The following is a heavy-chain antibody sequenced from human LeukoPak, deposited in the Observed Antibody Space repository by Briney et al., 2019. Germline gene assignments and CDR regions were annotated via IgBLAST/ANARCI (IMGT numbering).Heavy chain of an antibody. J-gene: IGHJ4*02. V-gene: IGHV3-7*01. CDR1: GFTFSSYW. CDR3: GRDYVLDY. D-gene: IGHD3-16*01. Sequence: PGGSLGLSCAASGFTFSSYWMSWVRQAPGKGLEWVANINQDGSGKYYVDSVKGRFTISRDDAKNSLYLQMNSLRAEDTAVYYCGRDYVLDYWGQGTLVTVSS. CDR2: INQDGSGK.